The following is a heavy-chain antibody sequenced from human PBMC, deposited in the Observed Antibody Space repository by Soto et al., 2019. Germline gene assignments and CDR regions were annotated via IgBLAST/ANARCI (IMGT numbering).Heavy chain of an antibody. CDR3: ARVLVGPAAMRGYYYYYGMDV. CDR1: GYTFTSFG. J-gene: IGHJ6*02. Sequence: QVQLVQSGAEVKKPGASVKVSCKASGYTFTSFGISWVRQAPGQGLEWMGWISAYNGNTNYAQRLQGRVTMTTDASKSTDHMELRSLRSDDPAVYYCARVLVGPAAMRGYYYYYGMDVWGQGTTVTVSS. D-gene: IGHD2-2*01. CDR2: ISAYNGNT. V-gene: IGHV1-18*01.